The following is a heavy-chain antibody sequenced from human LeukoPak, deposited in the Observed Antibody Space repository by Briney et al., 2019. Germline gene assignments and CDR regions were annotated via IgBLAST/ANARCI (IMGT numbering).Heavy chain of an antibody. V-gene: IGHV3-23*01. CDR1: GFTFSSFP. CDR2: ITGSGGST. D-gene: IGHD2-8*01. Sequence: GGSLRLSCAASGFTFSSFPMTWVRLAPGKGLEWVSTITGSGGSTYYAESVKGLFTISRDNSKNTLYLQMNSLRGEDTALYYCAKDLAGCSDSWGQGTLVTVSS. J-gene: IGHJ4*02. CDR3: AKDLAGCSDS.